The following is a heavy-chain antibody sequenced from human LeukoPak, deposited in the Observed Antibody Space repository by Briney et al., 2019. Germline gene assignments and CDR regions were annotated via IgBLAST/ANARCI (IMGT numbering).Heavy chain of an antibody. V-gene: IGHV3-23*01. CDR1: GFTFSSYA. CDR2: IIRSGDRT. Sequence: GGSLRLSCAASGFTFSSYAMSWVRQAPGKGLEWVSSIIRSGDRTYYADSVKGRFTISRDNSKNTLYLQMNSLRAEDTAVYYCVKDTDSSGYYDAFDIWGQGTMVTVSS. CDR3: VKDTDSSGYYDAFDI. D-gene: IGHD3-22*01. J-gene: IGHJ3*02.